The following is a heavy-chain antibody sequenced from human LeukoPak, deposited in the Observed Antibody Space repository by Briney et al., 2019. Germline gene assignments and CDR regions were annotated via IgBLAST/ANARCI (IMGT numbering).Heavy chain of an antibody. CDR3: ARVRHYYGSGSYFDY. V-gene: IGHV1-18*01. D-gene: IGHD3-10*01. CDR1: GYTFTSYG. Sequence: ASVNVSCTASGYTFTSYGISWVRQAPGQGLEWMGWISAYNGNTNNAQKLQGRVTMNTDTSTSTDNMEMRSLRSDHTAVYYCARVRHYYGSGSYFDYWGQGTLVTVSS. J-gene: IGHJ4*02. CDR2: ISAYNGNT.